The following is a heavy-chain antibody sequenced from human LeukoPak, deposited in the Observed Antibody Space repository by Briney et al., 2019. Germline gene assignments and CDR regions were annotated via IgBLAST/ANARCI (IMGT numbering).Heavy chain of an antibody. Sequence: SETLSLTCTVSGGSISSSSYYWGWIRQPPGKGLEWIGSIYYSGSTYYNPSLKSRVTISVDTSKNQFSLKLSSVTAADTAVYYCARQVRFLEWLTDGSNWFDPWGQGTLVTVSS. D-gene: IGHD3-3*01. CDR2: IYYSGST. J-gene: IGHJ5*02. V-gene: IGHV4-39*01. CDR1: GGSISSSSYY. CDR3: ARQVRFLEWLTDGSNWFDP.